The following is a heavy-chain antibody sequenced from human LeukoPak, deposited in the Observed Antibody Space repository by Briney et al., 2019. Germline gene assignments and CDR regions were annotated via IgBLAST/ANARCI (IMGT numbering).Heavy chain of an antibody. Sequence: PSETLSLTCTVSGGSISSSSYYWGWIRQPPGKGLEWIGSMYYSGSTYYNPSLKSRVTISVDTSKNQFSLKLSSVTAADTAVYYCARDPRGGTSRDNWFDPWGQGTLVTVSS. CDR3: ARDPRGGTSRDNWFDP. J-gene: IGHJ5*02. D-gene: IGHD1-1*01. CDR2: MYYSGST. CDR1: GGSISSSSYY. V-gene: IGHV4-39*02.